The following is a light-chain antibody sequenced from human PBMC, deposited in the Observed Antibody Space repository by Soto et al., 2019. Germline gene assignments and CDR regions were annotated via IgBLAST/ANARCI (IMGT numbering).Light chain of an antibody. CDR1: QSVGSY. Sequence: ETVLTQSPGTLSLSPGERATLSCRASQSVGSYLAWYQQKPGQAPRLLIYDASNRATGIPARFSGSGSGTDFTLTISRLEPEDFAAYYCQQRSDWPPITFGQGTRLEIK. J-gene: IGKJ5*01. CDR3: QQRSDWPPIT. V-gene: IGKV3-11*01. CDR2: DAS.